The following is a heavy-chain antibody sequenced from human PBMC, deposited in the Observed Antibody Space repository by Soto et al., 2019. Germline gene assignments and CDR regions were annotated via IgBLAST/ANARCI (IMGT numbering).Heavy chain of an antibody. V-gene: IGHV4-34*12. CDR3: VGAAPNEYHGDPPIDY. CDR2: IIQSGNT. CDR1: GASLSGHY. J-gene: IGHJ4*02. D-gene: IGHD4-17*01. Sequence: SETLSLTCAVSGASLSGHYWSWIRQPPGKGLEWIGDIIQSGNTNYQPSLRGRVTMSLDTSRNQLSLRLRSLTPADTATYYCVGAAPNEYHGDPPIDYWGQGTLVTVSS.